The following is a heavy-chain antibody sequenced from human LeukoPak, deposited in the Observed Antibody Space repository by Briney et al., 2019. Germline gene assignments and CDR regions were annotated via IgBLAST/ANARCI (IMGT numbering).Heavy chain of an antibody. V-gene: IGHV3-66*01. Sequence: GASLRLSCAASGFTFRTYWMHWVRQAPEKGLEWVSVIYSGGSTFYADSVKGRLTISRDNSKKTVYLQMNSLRAEDTAVYYCARDKNDAFDIWGQGTMVTVSS. J-gene: IGHJ3*02. CDR2: IYSGGST. CDR1: GFTFRTYW. CDR3: ARDKNDAFDI.